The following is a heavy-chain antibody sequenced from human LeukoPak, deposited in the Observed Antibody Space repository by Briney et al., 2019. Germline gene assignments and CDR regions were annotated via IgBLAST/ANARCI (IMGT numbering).Heavy chain of an antibody. Sequence: GGSLRLSCAASGFTFDDYAMHWVRQAPGKGLEWVSGISWNSGSIGYADSVKGRFTISRDNAKNSLYLQMNSLRAEDTALYYCAKDATSSGGRWPWVDWGQGTLVTVSS. J-gene: IGHJ4*02. CDR2: ISWNSGSI. CDR3: AKDATSSGGRWPWVD. CDR1: GFTFDDYA. D-gene: IGHD2-15*01. V-gene: IGHV3-9*01.